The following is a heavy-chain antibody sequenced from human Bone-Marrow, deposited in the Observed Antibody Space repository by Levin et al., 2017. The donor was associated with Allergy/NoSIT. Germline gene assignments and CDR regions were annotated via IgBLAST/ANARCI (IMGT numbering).Heavy chain of an antibody. V-gene: IGHV3-30*18. CDR3: AKDPEAFGYCTSASCLGSYFDS. CDR2: ISYDGSTK. J-gene: IGHJ4*02. CDR1: GFTFSNYG. D-gene: IGHD2-2*03. Sequence: LSLTCVASGFTFSNYGMHWVRQAPGKGLEWVAVISYDGSTKYYADSVKGRFTISRDNPKNTLYLQMNSLRAEDTAVYYCAKDPEAFGYCTSASCLGSYFDSWGQGALVTVSS.